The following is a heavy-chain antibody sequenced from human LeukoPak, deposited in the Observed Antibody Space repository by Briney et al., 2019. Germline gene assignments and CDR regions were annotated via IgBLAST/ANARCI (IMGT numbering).Heavy chain of an antibody. Sequence: ASVKVSCKASGYTFTGYYMHWVRQAPGQGLEWMGWINPNSGGTNYAQKFQGRVTMTRDTSISTAYMELSRLRSDDTAVYYCARVLLYSGYYSRDNWFDPWGQGTLVTVSS. V-gene: IGHV1-2*02. D-gene: IGHD3-22*01. J-gene: IGHJ5*02. CDR2: INPNSGGT. CDR1: GYTFTGYY. CDR3: ARVLLYSGYYSRDNWFDP.